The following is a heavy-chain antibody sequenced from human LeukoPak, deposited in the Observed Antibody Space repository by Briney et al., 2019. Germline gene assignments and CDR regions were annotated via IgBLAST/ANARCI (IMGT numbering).Heavy chain of an antibody. V-gene: IGHV4-39*01. D-gene: IGHD1-26*01. Sequence: SETLSLTCTVSGDSISSKNYYWGWIRQPPGKGLEWIGTIYLSGNTYYNPSLKSRVTISRDTSKNQLSLKLSSVTAADTAVYYCARQVHRVGGEHFDYWGQGTLVTVSS. CDR3: ARQVHRVGGEHFDY. CDR1: GDSISSKNYY. J-gene: IGHJ4*02. CDR2: IYLSGNT.